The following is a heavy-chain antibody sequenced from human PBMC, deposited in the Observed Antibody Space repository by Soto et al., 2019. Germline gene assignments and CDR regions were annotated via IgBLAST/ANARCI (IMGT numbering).Heavy chain of an antibody. CDR1: GFSASSNY. Sequence: EVQLVESGGGLIQPGGSLRLSCAASGFSASSNYMSWVRQAPGRGLEWVSLIYSGGGTYYADSVKGRFTLSRDNSKNPLYLQLNPRSAEDTAVYYCAAYSSLASGGQGPLVTVSS. D-gene: IGHD6-13*01. CDR3: AAYSSLAS. J-gene: IGHJ4*02. CDR2: IYSGGGT. V-gene: IGHV3-53*01.